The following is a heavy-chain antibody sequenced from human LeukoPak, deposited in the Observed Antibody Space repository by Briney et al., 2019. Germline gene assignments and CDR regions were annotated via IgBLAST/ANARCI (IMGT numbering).Heavy chain of an antibody. D-gene: IGHD6-19*01. CDR1: GYTLTELS. CDR3: ATDRVAVAATGVSSAFDI. CDR2: FDPEDGET. Sequence: ASVKVSCEVSGYTLTELSMHWVRQAPGKGLEWMGGFDPEDGETIYAQKFQGRVTMTEDTSTDTAYMELSSLRSEDTAVYYCATDRVAVAATGVSSAFDIWGQGTMVTVSS. V-gene: IGHV1-24*01. J-gene: IGHJ3*02.